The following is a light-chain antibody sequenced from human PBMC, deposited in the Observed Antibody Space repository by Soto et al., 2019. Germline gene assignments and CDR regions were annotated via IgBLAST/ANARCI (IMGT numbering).Light chain of an antibody. CDR2: RIF. J-gene: IGKJ1*01. CDR1: QSVSGY. Sequence: EIVMTQSPGTVSVFPGETFTLSCRASQSVSGYLDWFHQKPGQAPRLVLLRIFTRAIGVPARFSGSGSETEFTLTISGLQSEDSGVYYCLQHYSWPWTFGQGTKVEIK. CDR3: LQHYSWPWT. V-gene: IGKV3-15*01.